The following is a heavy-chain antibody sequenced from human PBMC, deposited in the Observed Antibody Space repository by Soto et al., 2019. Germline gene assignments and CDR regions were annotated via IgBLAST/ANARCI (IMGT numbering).Heavy chain of an antibody. CDR1: GDSISSGGSY. Sequence: SETLSLTCTVSGDSISSGGSYWNWIRQRPGKGLEWMGYIFYSGSFYYTPSLRGRVMMSADTSKNQFSLRLASVTAADTAVYYCARGGFSADDESDWFDPWGHGTLVTVSS. V-gene: IGHV4-30-4*08. D-gene: IGHD5-12*01. CDR3: ARGGFSADDESDWFDP. J-gene: IGHJ5*02. CDR2: IFYSGSF.